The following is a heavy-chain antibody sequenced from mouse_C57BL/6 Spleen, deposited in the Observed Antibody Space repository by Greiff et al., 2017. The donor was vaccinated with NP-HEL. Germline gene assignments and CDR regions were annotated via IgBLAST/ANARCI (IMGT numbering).Heavy chain of an antibody. J-gene: IGHJ2*01. Sequence: VQLQQSVAELVRPGASVKLSCTASGFNIKNTYMHWVKQRPEQGLEWIGRIDPANGNTKYAPKFQGKATITADTSSNTAYLQLSSRTSEDTAIYYCLYYYGSSRYYFDYWGQGTTLTVSS. CDR3: LYYYGSSRYYFDY. V-gene: IGHV14-3*01. CDR2: IDPANGNT. CDR1: GFNIKNTY. D-gene: IGHD1-1*01.